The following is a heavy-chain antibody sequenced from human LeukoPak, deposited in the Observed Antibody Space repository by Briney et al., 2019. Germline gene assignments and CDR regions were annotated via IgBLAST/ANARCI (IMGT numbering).Heavy chain of an antibody. Sequence: PPETLSLTCTVSGGSISNSSYSWGWIRQSPGKGLEWIGSIYYSGSPYYNPSLKGRVTISIDTSKNQFSLKLSSVTAADTAVYYCSRAQSNQMATKIWGQGTLVTVSS. CDR1: GGSISNSSYS. J-gene: IGHJ4*02. CDR2: IYYSGSP. V-gene: IGHV4-39*07. CDR3: SRAQSNQMATKI. D-gene: IGHD5-24*01.